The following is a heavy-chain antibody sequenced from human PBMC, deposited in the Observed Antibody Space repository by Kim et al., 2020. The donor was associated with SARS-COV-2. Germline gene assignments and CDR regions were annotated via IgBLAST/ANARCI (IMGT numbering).Heavy chain of an antibody. V-gene: IGHV1-46*01. D-gene: IGHD4-17*01. Sequence: KFQGRVTMTRDTSTSTVSMELSSLRSEDTAVYYCARGALYGDPKGDAFDIWGQGTMVTVSS. J-gene: IGHJ3*02. CDR3: ARGALYGDPKGDAFDI.